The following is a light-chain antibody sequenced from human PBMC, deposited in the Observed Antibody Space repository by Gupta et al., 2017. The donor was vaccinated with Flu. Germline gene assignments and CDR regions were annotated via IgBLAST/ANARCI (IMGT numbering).Light chain of an antibody. V-gene: IGKV1-9*01. J-gene: IGKJ1*01. CDR1: QGISSY. Sequence: DIQFTPSPSFLSASVGDRVTITCRASQGISSYLTWYQQKPGKAPKLLIYAASTVQSGVPSRFSGSGSGTEFTLTISSLQPEDFATYSCQQRNSFPRTFGQGTKVEIK. CDR3: QQRNSFPRT. CDR2: AAS.